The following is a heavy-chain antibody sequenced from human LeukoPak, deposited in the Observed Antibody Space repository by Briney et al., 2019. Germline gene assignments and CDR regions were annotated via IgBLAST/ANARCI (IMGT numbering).Heavy chain of an antibody. D-gene: IGHD2-15*01. CDR2: ISTSGGLSSV. Sequence: GGSLRLSCAASGFIFSSFSVNWVRQAPGKGLEWVSSISTSGGLSSVYYADSVKGRFTISRDNAKNSLFLQMNSLGAEDTAVYYCARICSGTDCLIPDWGQGTLVTVSS. CDR1: GFIFSSFS. J-gene: IGHJ4*02. V-gene: IGHV3-21*01. CDR3: ARICSGTDCLIPD.